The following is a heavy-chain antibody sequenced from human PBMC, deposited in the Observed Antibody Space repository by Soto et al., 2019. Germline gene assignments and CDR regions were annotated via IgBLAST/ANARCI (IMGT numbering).Heavy chain of an antibody. CDR2: INHSGST. CDR1: GGPFSGYS. V-gene: IGHV4-34*01. Sequence: SETLSLTCAVYGGPFSGYSWTWLSQPPGTGLEWIGEINHSGSTNYNPSLKSRVTISVDTSKNQFSLKLTSVTAADTAVYYCARDNIIGIFDYWGQGTLVT. D-gene: IGHD3-10*01. CDR3: ARDNIIGIFDY. J-gene: IGHJ4*02.